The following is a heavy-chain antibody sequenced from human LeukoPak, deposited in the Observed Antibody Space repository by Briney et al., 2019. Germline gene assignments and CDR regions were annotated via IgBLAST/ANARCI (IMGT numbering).Heavy chain of an antibody. CDR2: ISGSGGST. D-gene: IGHD6-19*01. V-gene: IGHV3-23*01. Sequence: GGSLRLSCAASGFTFSSYAMSWVRQAPGKGLEWVSAISGSGGSTYYADSVKGRFTISRGNSRNTLYLQMNSLRAEDTAVYYCAKEYSSGWYGPSVDYWGQGTLVTVSS. J-gene: IGHJ4*02. CDR3: AKEYSSGWYGPSVDY. CDR1: GFTFSSYA.